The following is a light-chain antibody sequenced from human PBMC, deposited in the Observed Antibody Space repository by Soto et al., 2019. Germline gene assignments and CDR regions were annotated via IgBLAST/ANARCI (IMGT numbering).Light chain of an antibody. V-gene: IGKV3-11*01. CDR1: QSVGSF. Sequence: EIVLTQSPATLSLSPGERATLSCRASQSVGSFLAWYQQKPGQAPRLLIYDAFNRATGIPARFSGSGSGTDFTLTISSLEPDDVAVYYCQQRSNWPLTFGRGTKVEI. J-gene: IGKJ1*01. CDR3: QQRSNWPLT. CDR2: DAF.